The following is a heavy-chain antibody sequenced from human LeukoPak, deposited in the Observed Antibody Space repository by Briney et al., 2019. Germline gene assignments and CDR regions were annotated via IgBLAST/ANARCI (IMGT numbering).Heavy chain of an antibody. Sequence: EASVKVSCKASGYTFTSYGISWVRQATGQGLEWMGWISAYNGNTNYAQKLQGRVTMTTDTSTSTAYMELRSLRSDDTAVYYCARISPMWYYYDSSGRMGAFDIWGQGTMVTVSS. CDR1: GYTFTSYG. V-gene: IGHV1-18*01. D-gene: IGHD3-22*01. J-gene: IGHJ3*02. CDR2: ISAYNGNT. CDR3: ARISPMWYYYDSSGRMGAFDI.